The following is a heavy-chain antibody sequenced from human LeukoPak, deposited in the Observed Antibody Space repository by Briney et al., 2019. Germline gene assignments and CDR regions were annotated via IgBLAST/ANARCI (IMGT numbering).Heavy chain of an antibody. D-gene: IGHD4-17*01. Sequence: ASVKVSCKASGYTFSVHYIHWVRQAPGQGLEWMGWIYPNSGGTSYAQKFQGRVTISRDTSAQTAYMELRRLRSDDTAVYYCARVVGYGDYPFDYWGQGTLVTVSS. J-gene: IGHJ4*02. V-gene: IGHV1-2*02. CDR2: IYPNSGGT. CDR1: GYTFSVHY. CDR3: ARVVGYGDYPFDY.